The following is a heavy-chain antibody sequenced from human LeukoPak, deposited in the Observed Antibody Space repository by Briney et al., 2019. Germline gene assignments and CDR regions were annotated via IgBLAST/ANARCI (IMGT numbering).Heavy chain of an antibody. V-gene: IGHV3-7*04. CDR2: IKQDGSEK. J-gene: IGHJ3*02. CDR1: GFTFSSYW. Sequence: GGSLRLSSAASGFTFSSYWMSWVRQAPGKGLEWVANIKQDGSEKYYVDSVKGRFTISRDNAKNSLYLQMNSLRAEDTAVYYCARENTAMPRGDAFDIWGQGTMVTVSS. D-gene: IGHD5-18*01. CDR3: ARENTAMPRGDAFDI.